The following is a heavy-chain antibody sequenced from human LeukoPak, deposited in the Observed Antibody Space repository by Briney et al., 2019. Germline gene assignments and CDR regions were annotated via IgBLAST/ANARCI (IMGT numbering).Heavy chain of an antibody. D-gene: IGHD6-13*01. CDR1: GGSISSGSYY. Sequence: SETLSLTCTVSGGSISSGSYYWSWIRQPAGKGLEWIGRIYTSGSTNYNPSLKSRVTISVDTSKNQFSLKLSSVTAADTAVYYCARDSGLAAAGIGYWGQGTLATVSS. CDR2: IYTSGST. CDR3: ARDSGLAAAGIGY. J-gene: IGHJ4*02. V-gene: IGHV4-61*02.